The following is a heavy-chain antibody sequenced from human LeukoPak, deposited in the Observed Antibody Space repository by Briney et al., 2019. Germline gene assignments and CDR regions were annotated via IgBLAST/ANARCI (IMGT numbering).Heavy chain of an antibody. V-gene: IGHV3-66*02. CDR3: ARGFFNFED. D-gene: IGHD3-3*01. CDR1: GFSVGGYY. CDR2: IYSGGDT. Sequence: GGSLRLSCAASGFSVGGYYMGWVRQAPGRGLEWVSVIYSGGDTSYTDSVKGRFTVSRDNAKNTVDLHMNGLRPEDTAFYYCARGFFNFEDWGRGTLVTVSS. J-gene: IGHJ4*02.